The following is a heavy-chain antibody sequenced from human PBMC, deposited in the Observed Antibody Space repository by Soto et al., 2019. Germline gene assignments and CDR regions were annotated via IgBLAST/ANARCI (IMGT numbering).Heavy chain of an antibody. V-gene: IGHV4-34*01. D-gene: IGHD5-12*01. CDR3: ARGVSGYDPFDY. Sequence: LSLTCAVYGGSFSGYYWSWIRQPPGKGLEWIGEINHSGSTNYNPSLKSRVTISVDTSKNQFSLKLSSVTAADTAVYYCARGVSGYDPFDYWGQGTLVTVSS. J-gene: IGHJ4*02. CDR1: GGSFSGYY. CDR2: INHSGST.